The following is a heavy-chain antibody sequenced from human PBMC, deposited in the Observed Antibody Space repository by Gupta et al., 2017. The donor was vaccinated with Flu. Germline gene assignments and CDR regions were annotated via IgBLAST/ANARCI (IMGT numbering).Heavy chain of an antibody. D-gene: IGHD3-9*01. CDR3: ARLYFDWLSHWYFDY. CDR2: IYYTGST. Sequence: QVQLQESGPGLLKASQTLSLTCSVSGGSISSGGYYWSWIRQHPGKGLEWIGYIYYTGSTYYYNPSLKSRLTISVDTSKNQFSLKLNSVTAADTAVYDCARLYFDWLSHWYFDYWGQGTLGTVSS. CDR1: GGSISSGGYY. V-gene: IGHV4-31*03. J-gene: IGHJ4*02.